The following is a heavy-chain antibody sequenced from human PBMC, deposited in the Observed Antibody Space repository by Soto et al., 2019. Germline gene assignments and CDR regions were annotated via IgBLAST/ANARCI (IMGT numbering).Heavy chain of an antibody. CDR1: GGSISSSSYY. D-gene: IGHD3-16*02. CDR3: AREPGDYIWGSYRYFDY. Sequence: SETLSLTCTVSGGSISSSSYYWGWIRQPPGKGLEWIGSIYHSGSTNYNPSLKSRVTISVDKSKNQFSLKLSSVTAADTAVYYCAREPGDYIWGSYRYFDYWGQGTLVTVSS. CDR2: IYHSGST. J-gene: IGHJ4*02. V-gene: IGHV4-39*07.